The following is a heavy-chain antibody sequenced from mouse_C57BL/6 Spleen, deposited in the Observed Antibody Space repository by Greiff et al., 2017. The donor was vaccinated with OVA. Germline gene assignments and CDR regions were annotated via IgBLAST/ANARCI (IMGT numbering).Heavy chain of an antibody. D-gene: IGHD1-1*01. V-gene: IGHV1-64*01. CDR1: GYTFTSYW. CDR3: GGSSYLSYYFDY. Sequence: QVQLQQPGAELVKPGASVKLSCKASGYTFTSYWMHWVKQRPGQGLEWIGMIHPNSGSTNYNEKFKRKATLTVDKSSSTAYMQLSSLTSEDSAVYYCGGSSYLSYYFDYWGQGTTLTVSS. CDR2: IHPNSGST. J-gene: IGHJ2*01.